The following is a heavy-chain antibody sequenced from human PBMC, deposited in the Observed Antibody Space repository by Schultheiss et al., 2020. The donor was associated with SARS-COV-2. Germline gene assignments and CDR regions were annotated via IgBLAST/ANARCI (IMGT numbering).Heavy chain of an antibody. CDR1: GFTFSSYA. CDR3: AKDRPYDYLGR. J-gene: IGHJ4*02. CDR2: FSSDGHNK. D-gene: IGHD4-11*01. Sequence: GGSLRLSCAASGFTFSSYAMSWVRQAPGKGLEWVAVFSSDGHNKYYADSVKGRFTISRDNSENTLYLQMNSLRAEDTAVYYCAKDRPYDYLGRWGQGTLVTVSS. V-gene: IGHV3-30*18.